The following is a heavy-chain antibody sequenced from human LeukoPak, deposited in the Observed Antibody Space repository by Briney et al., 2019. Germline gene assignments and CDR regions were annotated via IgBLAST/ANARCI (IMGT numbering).Heavy chain of an antibody. Sequence: KSSETLSLTCTVSGYSISSGYYWGWIRQPPGKGLEWIGSIYHSGSTYYNPSLKSRVTISVDTSKNQFSLKLSSVTAADTAVYYCARARYFDWLLSPGWFDPWGQGTLVTVSS. J-gene: IGHJ5*02. CDR2: IYHSGST. CDR3: ARARYFDWLLSPGWFDP. V-gene: IGHV4-38-2*02. D-gene: IGHD3-9*01. CDR1: GYSISSGYY.